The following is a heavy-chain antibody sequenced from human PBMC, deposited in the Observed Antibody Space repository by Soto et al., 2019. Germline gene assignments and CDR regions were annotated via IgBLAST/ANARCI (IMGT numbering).Heavy chain of an antibody. Sequence: GGSLRLSCAASGFTVSSNYVSWVRQAPGKGLEWVSVIYSGGNTYYADSVKGRFTISRDNSKNTVYLQLNSLRAEDTAVYYCARESDLYNWFDPWGQGTLVTVSS. CDR1: GFTVSSNY. V-gene: IGHV3-66*01. CDR3: ARESDLYNWFDP. J-gene: IGHJ5*02. CDR2: IYSGGNT.